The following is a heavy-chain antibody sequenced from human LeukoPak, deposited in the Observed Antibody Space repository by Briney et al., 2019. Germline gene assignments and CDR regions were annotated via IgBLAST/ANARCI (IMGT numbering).Heavy chain of an antibody. CDR3: ARGLFPSGPSAEYGY. J-gene: IGHJ4*02. Sequence: SSETLSLTCAVYGGSFSGYYWSWIRQPPGKGLEWIGEINHSGSTNYNPALKSLVTISVDTSKNQFSLKLSSVTAADTAVYYCARGLFPSGPSAEYGYWGQGTLVTVSS. CDR2: INHSGST. V-gene: IGHV4-34*01. D-gene: IGHD2-15*01. CDR1: GGSFSGYY.